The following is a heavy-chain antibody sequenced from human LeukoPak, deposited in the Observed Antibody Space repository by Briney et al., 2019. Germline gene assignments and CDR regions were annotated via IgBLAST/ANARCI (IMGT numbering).Heavy chain of an antibody. D-gene: IGHD3-22*01. CDR3: ARVSYYYDSSGYIDY. V-gene: IGHV4-34*01. Sequence: SETLSLTCAVYGGSFSGYYWSWIRQPPGKGLEWIGEINHSGSTNYNPSLKSRVTISVDTSKNQFSLKLSSVTAADTAVYYCARVSYYYDSSGYIDYWGQGTLVTVSS. CDR2: INHSGST. CDR1: GGSFSGYY. J-gene: IGHJ4*02.